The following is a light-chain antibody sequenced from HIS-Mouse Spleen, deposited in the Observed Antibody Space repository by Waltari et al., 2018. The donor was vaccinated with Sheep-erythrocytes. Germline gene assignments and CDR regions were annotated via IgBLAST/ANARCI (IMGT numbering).Light chain of an antibody. CDR1: SSDVGGYNY. CDR3: CSYAGSYTLV. V-gene: IGLV2-11*01. Sequence: QSALTQPRSVSGSPGQSVTISCTGTSSDVGGYNYVSGYQQHPGKAPKIMTYDVSKRPSGVPDRCAGSNSGNTASLTISGIQAEDEADYYCCSYAGSYTLVFGGGTKLTVL. J-gene: IGLJ2*01. CDR2: DVS.